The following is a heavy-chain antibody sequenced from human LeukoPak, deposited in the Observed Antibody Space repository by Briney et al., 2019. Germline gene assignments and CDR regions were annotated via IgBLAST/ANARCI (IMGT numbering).Heavy chain of an antibody. CDR1: GGTFSSYA. CDR3: ARAQESYCSSTSCPKSWFDP. CDR2: IIPIFGTA. V-gene: IGHV1-69*13. D-gene: IGHD2-2*01. J-gene: IGHJ5*02. Sequence: ASVKVSCKASGGTFSSYAISWVRQAPGQGLEWMGGIIPIFGTANYAQKFQGRVTITADESTSTAYMELSSLRSEDTAVYYCARAQESYCSSTSCPKSWFDPWGQGTLVTVSS.